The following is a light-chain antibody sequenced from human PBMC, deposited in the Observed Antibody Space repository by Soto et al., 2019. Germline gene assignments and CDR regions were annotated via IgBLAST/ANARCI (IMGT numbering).Light chain of an antibody. CDR2: EVT. J-gene: IGLJ2*01. CDR1: SSDVGAHDF. V-gene: IGLV2-14*01. Sequence: QSALTQPASVSGSPGQSITISCSGTSSDVGAHDFVSWYQHHPDKAPKVIFEVTKRPSGVSDRFSGSKTGNTASLTISGLQAEDEVDYYCNSYTLSKTVIFGGGTQLTVL. CDR3: NSYTLSKTVI.